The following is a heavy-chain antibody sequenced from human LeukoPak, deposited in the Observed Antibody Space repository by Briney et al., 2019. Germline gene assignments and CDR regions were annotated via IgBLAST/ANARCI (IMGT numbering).Heavy chain of an antibody. CDR2: INHSGST. J-gene: IGHJ3*02. CDR1: GGSFSGYY. CDR3: ARESSGWYRNAFDI. V-gene: IGHV4-34*01. Sequence: PSETLSLTCAVYGGSFSGYYWSWIRQPPGKGLEWIGEINHSGSTNYNPSLKSRVTISVDTSKNQFSLKLSSVTAADTAVYYCARESSGWYRNAFDIWGQGTMVTVSS. D-gene: IGHD6-19*01.